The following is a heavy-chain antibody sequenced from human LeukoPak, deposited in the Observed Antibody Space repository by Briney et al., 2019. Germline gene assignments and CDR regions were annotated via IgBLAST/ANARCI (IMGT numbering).Heavy chain of an antibody. CDR1: GFTFSSYW. D-gene: IGHD2-15*01. V-gene: IGHV3-74*01. CDR3: ASVVVAATRRGQDY. J-gene: IGHJ4*02. Sequence: GGSLRLSCAASGFTFSSYWMHWVRQAPGKGLVWVSRINSDGSSTYYADSVKGRFTISRDNSKNTLYLQMNSLRAEDTAVYYCASVVVAATRRGQDYWGQGTLVTVSS. CDR2: INSDGSST.